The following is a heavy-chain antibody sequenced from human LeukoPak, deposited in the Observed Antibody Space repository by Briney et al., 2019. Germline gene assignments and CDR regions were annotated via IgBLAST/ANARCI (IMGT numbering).Heavy chain of an antibody. Sequence: VASVKVSCKASGYTFTGYYMHWVRQAPGQGLEWMGWINPNSGGTNYAQKFQGRVTMTRDTSISTAYMDLSRLRSDDTAVYYCARAVRTYYDILTGYGGAFDIWGQGTMVTVSS. CDR3: ARAVRTYYDILTGYGGAFDI. D-gene: IGHD3-9*01. CDR1: GYTFTGYY. V-gene: IGHV1-2*02. CDR2: INPNSGGT. J-gene: IGHJ3*02.